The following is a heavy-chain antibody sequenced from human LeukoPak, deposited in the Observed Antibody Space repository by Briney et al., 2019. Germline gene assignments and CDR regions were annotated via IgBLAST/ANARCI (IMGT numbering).Heavy chain of an antibody. CDR3: ARHRGYSYSVPDY. CDR1: GYSISSGYY. D-gene: IGHD5-18*01. CDR2: IYHSGST. V-gene: IGHV4-38-2*01. J-gene: IGHJ4*02. Sequence: SETLSLTCAVSGYSISSGYYWGWIRQPPGKGLEWIGSIYHSGSTYYNPSLKSRVTISVDTSKNQFSLKLSSVTAADTAVYYCARHRGYSYSVPDYWGQGTLVTVSS.